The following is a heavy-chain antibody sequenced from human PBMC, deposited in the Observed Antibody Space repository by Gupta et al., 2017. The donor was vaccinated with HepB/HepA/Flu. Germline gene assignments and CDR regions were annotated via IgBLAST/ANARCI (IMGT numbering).Heavy chain of an antibody. CDR1: GYTFNHYG. Sequence: QVQLVQSGAEVKNPGASVKLSCKASGYTFNHYGFTWVRQAPGQGREWVGWINGYNGKTDEARKMQGSVSTTTEPATKKAYIQLTRITSDEKAVYYCGRGGAFSYSLDVWGKGTTVTVSS. CDR3: GRGGAFSYSLDV. J-gene: IGHJ6*03. V-gene: IGHV1-18*01. CDR2: INGYNGKT.